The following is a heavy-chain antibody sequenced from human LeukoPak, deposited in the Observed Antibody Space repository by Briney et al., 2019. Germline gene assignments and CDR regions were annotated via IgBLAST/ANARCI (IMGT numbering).Heavy chain of an antibody. CDR1: GFTFSTYA. J-gene: IGHJ4*02. D-gene: IGHD2-2*01. V-gene: IGHV3-23*01. Sequence: GGSLRLSCAASGFTFSTYAMSWVRQAPGKGLEWVSSLSGGGGVTSYADSVKGRFTISRDNSKNTLYLQMNSLRAEDTAVYYCARDSSSHYYFDYWGQGTLVTVSS. CDR2: LSGGGGVT. CDR3: ARDSSSHYYFDY.